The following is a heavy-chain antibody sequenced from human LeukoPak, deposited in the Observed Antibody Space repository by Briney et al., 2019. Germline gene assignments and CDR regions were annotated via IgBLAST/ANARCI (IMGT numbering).Heavy chain of an antibody. D-gene: IGHD2-15*01. Sequence: GRSLRLSCSASGFPFSSYAMHWVRQAPGKGLEYVSAISDSGGSTYYADSVKGRFTISRDNSKNTLYLQMSSLRAEDTAVYFCVRGYSFGPYGMDVWGQGTAVTVSS. CDR2: ISDSGGST. CDR3: VRGYSFGPYGMDV. V-gene: IGHV3-64D*09. CDR1: GFPFSSYA. J-gene: IGHJ6*02.